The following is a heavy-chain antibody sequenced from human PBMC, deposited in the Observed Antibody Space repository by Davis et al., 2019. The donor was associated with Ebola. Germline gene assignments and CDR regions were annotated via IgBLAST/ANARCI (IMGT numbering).Heavy chain of an antibody. V-gene: IGHV1-46*01. CDR1: GYTFTGYY. D-gene: IGHD3-3*01. J-gene: IGHJ6*02. CDR2: INPSGGST. Sequence: AASVKVSCKASGYTFTGYYMHWVRQAPGQGLEWMGIINPSGGSTSYAQKFQGRVTMTRDTSKSTVYMELSSLRSEDTAVYYCARDFTPYYDFWSGYSKDYYYCMYVWGQGTPVTVSS. CDR3: ARDFTPYYDFWSGYSKDYYYCMYV.